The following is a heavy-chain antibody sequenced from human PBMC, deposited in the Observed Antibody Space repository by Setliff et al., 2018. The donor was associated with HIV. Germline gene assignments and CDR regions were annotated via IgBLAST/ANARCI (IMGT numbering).Heavy chain of an antibody. CDR1: GYSFTNYW. CDR2: INPGDSET. CDR3: ARLGPGPMFRTNFDY. V-gene: IGHV5-51*01. D-gene: IGHD3-10*01. Sequence: PGESLKISCKGSGYSFTNYWIGWVRQMPGKGLEWMGIINPGDSETRYNPPLQGQVTISADKSITTACLQWSGLKASDTAIYYCARLGPGPMFRTNFDYWGQGTQVTVSS. J-gene: IGHJ4*02.